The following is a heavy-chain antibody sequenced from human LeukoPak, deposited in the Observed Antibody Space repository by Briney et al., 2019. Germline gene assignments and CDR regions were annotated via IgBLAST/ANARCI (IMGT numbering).Heavy chain of an antibody. CDR3: TRDQAVVATIFVYYYYGMDA. D-gene: IGHD5-12*01. CDR2: IRSKAYGGTT. CDR1: GFTFRDSA. J-gene: IGHJ6*02. V-gene: IGHV3-49*03. Sequence: GGSLRLTCTVSGFTFRDSARSWLRQAPGKGLEWVGFIRSKAYGGTTEYAASVKGRFTISRDDSKSIAYLQMNSLKTEDTAVYYCTRDQAVVATIFVYYYYGMDALGQGTTVTVSS.